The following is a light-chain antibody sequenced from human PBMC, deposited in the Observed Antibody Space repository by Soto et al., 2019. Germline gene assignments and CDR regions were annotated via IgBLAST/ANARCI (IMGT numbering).Light chain of an antibody. J-gene: IGKJ1*01. CDR1: QSISGY. V-gene: IGKV1-39*01. CDR3: QQSYSTPRT. CDR2: AAS. Sequence: DIQMTQSPSSLSASVGDRVTITCRASQSISGYLNWYQQKPGKAPKLLIYAASSLQSGVPSRFSGSGSGTDFTLTISSLQPEDFATYYCQQSYSTPRTFGQGTMVDIK.